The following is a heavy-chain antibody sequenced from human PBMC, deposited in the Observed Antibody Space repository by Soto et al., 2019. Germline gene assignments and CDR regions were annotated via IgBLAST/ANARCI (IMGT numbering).Heavy chain of an antibody. CDR3: AKDQGIAASHGID. Sequence: QVQLVESGGGVVQPGRSLRLSCAASGFIFNNFGMHWVRQAPGKGLEWVAVISNDGSITYYADFVKGRLTISRDNSKNTMYLQMSSLRDDDTPVYYCAKDQGIAASHGIDWGQGTMVTVSS. CDR1: GFIFNNFG. V-gene: IGHV3-30*18. D-gene: IGHD6-13*01. CDR2: ISNDGSIT. J-gene: IGHJ3*01.